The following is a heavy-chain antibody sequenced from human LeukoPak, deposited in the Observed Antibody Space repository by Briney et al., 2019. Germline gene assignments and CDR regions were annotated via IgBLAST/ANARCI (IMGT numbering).Heavy chain of an antibody. D-gene: IGHD3-22*01. CDR1: GITFSNAW. V-gene: IGHV3-48*02. Sequence: GGSLRLSCAASGITFSNAWMTWVRQAPGKGLEWVSYISSSSSSTIYYADSVKGRFTISRDNAKNSLYLQMNSLRDEDTAVYYCARDRSSGYYGNSDYWGQGILVTVSS. J-gene: IGHJ4*02. CDR2: ISSSSSSTI. CDR3: ARDRSSGYYGNSDY.